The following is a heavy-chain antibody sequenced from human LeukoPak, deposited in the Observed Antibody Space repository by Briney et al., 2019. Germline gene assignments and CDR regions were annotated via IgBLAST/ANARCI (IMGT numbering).Heavy chain of an antibody. J-gene: IGHJ4*02. CDR1: GFTFSTYP. Sequence: GGSLRLSCAASGFTFSTYPMNWVRQAPWKGLEWVSYISSRSSTIYYADSVKGRFTISRDNAKNSLYLQMNSLRAEDTAVYYCARPAADCGGDCYWAFDYWGQGTLVTVSS. CDR2: ISSRSSTI. V-gene: IGHV3-48*01. CDR3: ARPAADCGGDCYWAFDY. D-gene: IGHD2-21*01.